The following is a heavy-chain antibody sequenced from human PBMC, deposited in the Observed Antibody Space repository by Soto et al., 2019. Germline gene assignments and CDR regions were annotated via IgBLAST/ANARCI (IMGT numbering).Heavy chain of an antibody. Sequence: QVQLQESGPGLVQPSETLSLTCTVSGDFISDHYWTWIRQPPGKGLEWIGYISYSGTTTYNPSLESRVTISVDTSSNQFSLTVTSVTDADTAVYYCAREARHDFWSGIYFLSYMDVWGKGTKVIVSS. J-gene: IGHJ6*03. CDR2: ISYSGTT. V-gene: IGHV4-59*11. D-gene: IGHD3-3*01. CDR1: GDFISDHY. CDR3: AREARHDFWSGIYFLSYMDV.